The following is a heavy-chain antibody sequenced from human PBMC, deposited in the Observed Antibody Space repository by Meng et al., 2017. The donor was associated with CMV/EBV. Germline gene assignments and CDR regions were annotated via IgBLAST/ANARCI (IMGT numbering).Heavy chain of an antibody. CDR1: GGTFISFA. CDR2: IIPIFGTA. Sequence: VKKPGCWCRVSCKVCGGTFISFAISWVRKAPGQGLGWSGGIIPIFGTANYAKKFQGRVTITADESTSTAYMELSSLRSEDTAVYYCARRGSYYGSGSYYNWFDPWGQGTLVTVSS. J-gene: IGHJ5*02. D-gene: IGHD3-10*01. CDR3: ARRGSYYGSGSYYNWFDP. V-gene: IGHV1-69*01.